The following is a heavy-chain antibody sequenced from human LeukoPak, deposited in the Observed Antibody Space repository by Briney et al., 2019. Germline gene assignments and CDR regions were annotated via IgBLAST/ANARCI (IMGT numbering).Heavy chain of an antibody. CDR2: IGGDGRRT. D-gene: IGHD2-2*01. CDR3: AKPMCSSTSCYRYFDY. J-gene: IGHJ4*02. CDR1: GLNIDLYA. Sequence: GGSLRLSCAASGLNIDLYAMSWVRQAPWKGLEWVSAIGGDGRRTFYADSVKGRFTISRDNSKNRLYLQMNSLRVEDTAVYYCAKPMCSSTSCYRYFDYWGQGSPVTVSS. V-gene: IGHV3-23*01.